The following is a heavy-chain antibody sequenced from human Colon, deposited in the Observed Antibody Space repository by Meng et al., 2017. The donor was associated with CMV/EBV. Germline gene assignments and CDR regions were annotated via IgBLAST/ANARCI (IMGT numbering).Heavy chain of an antibody. CDR3: VGGEGPNKYFTF. CDR1: GFTFST. Sequence: SVKVSCKASGFTFSTLQWVRQARGQRPEWIGWVVLVSGNTHFAQEFRGRVTISWDMSTSTSYMDFSTVRSDDTAVYYCVGGEGPNKYFTFWGQGTLVTVSS. V-gene: IGHV1-58*01. CDR2: VVLVSGNT. J-gene: IGHJ4*02. D-gene: IGHD2-21*01.